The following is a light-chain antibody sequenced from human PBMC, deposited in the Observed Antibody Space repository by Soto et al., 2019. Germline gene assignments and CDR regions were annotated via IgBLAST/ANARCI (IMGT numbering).Light chain of an antibody. CDR1: SSDVGGYNY. CDR2: EVS. CDR3: MSYSSSTTWV. Sequence: QSVLTQPASVSGSPGQSITISCTGTSSDVGGYNYVSWYQQHPGKAPKLMIYEVSYRPSGISNRFSGSKAGNTASLTISGLQAEDESHYYCMSYSSSTTWVFGGGTNVTVL. J-gene: IGLJ3*02. V-gene: IGLV2-14*01.